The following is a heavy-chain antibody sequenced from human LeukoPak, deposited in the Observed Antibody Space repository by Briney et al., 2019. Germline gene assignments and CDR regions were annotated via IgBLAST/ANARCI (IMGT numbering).Heavy chain of an antibody. Sequence: SQTLSLTCAVSGGSISSGGYSWSWIRQPAGKGLEWIGRIYTSGSTNYNPSLKSRVTISVDTSKNQFSLKLSSVTAADTAVYYCARDVGGVDYWGQGTLVTVSS. D-gene: IGHD3-10*01. V-gene: IGHV4-61*02. CDR3: ARDVGGVDY. CDR1: GGSISSGGYS. CDR2: IYTSGST. J-gene: IGHJ4*02.